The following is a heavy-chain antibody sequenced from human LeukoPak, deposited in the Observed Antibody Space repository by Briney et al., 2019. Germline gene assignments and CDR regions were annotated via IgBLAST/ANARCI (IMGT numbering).Heavy chain of an antibody. V-gene: IGHV3-23*01. CDR1: KFTFSNYA. D-gene: IGHD3/OR15-3a*01. CDR3: AKRSHFWTGYLDY. CDR2: ISGSGGST. Sequence: PGGSLRLSCTASKFTFSNYAMSWVRQAPGKGLEWVSVISGSGGSTYYADSVKGRFTISRDNSKDTLFLQMNSLRAEDTAVYYCAKRSHFWTGYLDYWGQGTLVTVSS. J-gene: IGHJ4*02.